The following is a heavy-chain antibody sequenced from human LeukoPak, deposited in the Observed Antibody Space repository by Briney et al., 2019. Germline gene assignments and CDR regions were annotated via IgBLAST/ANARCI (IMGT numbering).Heavy chain of an antibody. CDR2: IWYDGSNK. CDR3: ASQTRETAFDY. D-gene: IGHD1-1*01. Sequence: GGSLRLSCAASGFTFSSYGMHWVRQAPGKGLEWVAVIWYDGSNKYYADSVKGRFTISRDNSENTLYLQMNSLRAEDTTVYYCASQTRETAFDYWGQGTLVTVSS. V-gene: IGHV3-33*01. CDR1: GFTFSSYG. J-gene: IGHJ4*02.